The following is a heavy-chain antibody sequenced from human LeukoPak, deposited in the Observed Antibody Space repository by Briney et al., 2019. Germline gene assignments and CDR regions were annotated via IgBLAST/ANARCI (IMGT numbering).Heavy chain of an antibody. J-gene: IGHJ4*02. CDR3: AKDMDAEAAGFSFDY. V-gene: IGHV3-30*18. CDR2: ISYDGINK. CDR1: GFTFSSFG. Sequence: HPGRSLRLSCAASGFTFSSFGMHWVRQAPGKGLEWVSIISYDGINKYFSDSVKGRFTISRDNSKNTLYLQMNSLRREDTAVYYCAKDMDAEAAGFSFDYWGQGTLVTVSS. D-gene: IGHD6-13*01.